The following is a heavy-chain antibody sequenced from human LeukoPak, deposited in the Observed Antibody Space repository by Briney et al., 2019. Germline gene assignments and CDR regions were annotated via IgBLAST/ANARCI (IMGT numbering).Heavy chain of an antibody. CDR2: ISSSGSTI. Sequence: PGGSLRLSCAASGFTFSSYEMNWVRQAPGKGLERVSYISSSGSTIYYADSVKGRFTISRDNAKNSLHLQMNSLRAEDTAVYYCASFTIPPHWGQGTLVTVSS. D-gene: IGHD3-9*01. CDR3: ASFTIPPH. CDR1: GFTFSSYE. J-gene: IGHJ1*01. V-gene: IGHV3-48*03.